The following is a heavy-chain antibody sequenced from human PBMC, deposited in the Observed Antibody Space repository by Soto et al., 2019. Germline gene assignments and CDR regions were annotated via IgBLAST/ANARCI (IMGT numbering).Heavy chain of an antibody. Sequence: SQTLSLTCAISGDSVSSNSAAWNWIRQSPSRGLEWLGRTYYRSKWYNDYAVSVKSRITINPDTSKNQFSLQLNSVTPEDTAVYVRAREQAMAAGLDRFDYWGQGTLVTVSS. J-gene: IGHJ4*02. D-gene: IGHD6-19*01. CDR3: AREQAMAAGLDRFDY. V-gene: IGHV6-1*01. CDR1: GDSVSSNSAA. CDR2: TYYRSKWYN.